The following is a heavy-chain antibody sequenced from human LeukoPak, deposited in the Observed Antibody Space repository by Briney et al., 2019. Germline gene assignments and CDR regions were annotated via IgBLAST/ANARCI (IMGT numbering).Heavy chain of an antibody. CDR2: ISGSGGST. V-gene: IGHV3-23*01. CDR3: AKANWVSNADAVW. Sequence: GGSLRLSCAASGFTFSSYAMSWVRQAPGKGLEWVSAISGSGGSTYYADSVKGRFTISRDDSRNTVYLQLNNLRVEDTAIYYCAKANWVSNADAVWWGQGTQVTVSS. CDR1: GFTFSSYA. D-gene: IGHD1-1*01. J-gene: IGHJ4*02.